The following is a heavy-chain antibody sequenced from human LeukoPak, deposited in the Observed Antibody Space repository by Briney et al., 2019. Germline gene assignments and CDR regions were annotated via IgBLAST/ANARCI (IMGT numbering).Heavy chain of an antibody. CDR1: GYSISSGYY. V-gene: IGHV4-38-2*02. J-gene: IGHJ5*02. Sequence: KPSETLSLTCTVSGYSISSGYYWGWIRQPPGKGLEWIGSIYHSGSTYYNPSLKSRVTISVDTSKNQFSLKLSSVTAADTAVYYCAREPYWFDPWGQGTLVTVSS. CDR2: IYHSGST. CDR3: AREPYWFDP.